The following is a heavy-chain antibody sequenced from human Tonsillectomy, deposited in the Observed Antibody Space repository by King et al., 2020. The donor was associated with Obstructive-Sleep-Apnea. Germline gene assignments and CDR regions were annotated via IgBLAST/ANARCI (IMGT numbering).Heavy chain of an antibody. V-gene: IGHV1-8*01. J-gene: IGHJ4*02. CDR3: ARGFGGGSGYYKIDY. CDR1: GYTFTSYD. D-gene: IGHD3-22*01. CDR2: MHPNSANT. Sequence: VQLVESGAEVKKPGASVKVSFKASGYTFTSYDINWVRQATGQRLEWMGWMHPNSANTGYAQKFQGRVSMTRNTSIATAYMELGSLRSEDTAVYYCARGFGGGSGYYKIDYWGQGTLVTVSS.